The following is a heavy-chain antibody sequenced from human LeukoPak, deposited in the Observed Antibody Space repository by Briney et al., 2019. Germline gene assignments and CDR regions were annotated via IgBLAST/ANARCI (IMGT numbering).Heavy chain of an antibody. CDR3: ARGGEGMVRTPGAFDI. CDR2: IIPIFGTA. D-gene: IGHD3-10*01. Sequence: GSSVKVSCKASGGTFSSYAISWVRQAPGQGLEWMGGIIPIFGTANYAQKFQGRVTITADKSTSTAYMELSSLRSEDTAVYYCARGGEGMVRTPGAFDIWGQGTMVTVSS. J-gene: IGHJ3*02. CDR1: GGTFSSYA. V-gene: IGHV1-69*06.